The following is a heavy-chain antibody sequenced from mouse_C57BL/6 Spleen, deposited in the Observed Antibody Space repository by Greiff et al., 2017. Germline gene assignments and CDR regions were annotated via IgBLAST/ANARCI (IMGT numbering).Heavy chain of an antibody. CDR1: GFTFSNYW. CDR3: TKSANYYGSSFDY. CDR2: IRLKSDNYAT. V-gene: IGHV6-3*01. Sequence: EVKVEESGGGLVQPGGSMKLSCVASGFTFSNYWMNWVRQSPEKGLEWVAQIRLKSDNYATHYAESVKGRFTISRDDSKSSVYLQMNNLRAEDTGIYYCTKSANYYGSSFDYWGQGTTLTVSS. J-gene: IGHJ2*01. D-gene: IGHD1-1*01.